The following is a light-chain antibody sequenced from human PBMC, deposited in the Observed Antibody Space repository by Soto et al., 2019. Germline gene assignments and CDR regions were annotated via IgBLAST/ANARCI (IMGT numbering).Light chain of an antibody. CDR1: QDIAIY. J-gene: IGKJ4*01. V-gene: IGKV1-9*01. CDR2: AAS. Sequence: IQSTQSPSSLSASVGDRVTITCRASQDIAIYLAWYQQKPGEAHKLLIYAASTLYGGVQSRFSGSGSGTDFALTITSLQAEDFATYYCEQLRMYPSTFGGGTKVDI. CDR3: EQLRMYPST.